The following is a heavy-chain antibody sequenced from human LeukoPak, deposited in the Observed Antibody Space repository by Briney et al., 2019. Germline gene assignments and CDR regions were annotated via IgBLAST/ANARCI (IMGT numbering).Heavy chain of an antibody. V-gene: IGHV4-34*01. J-gene: IGHJ6*03. D-gene: IGHD2-21*02. Sequence: PSETLSLTCNVSGGSFNGYYWTWIRQPPGKGLEWIAEINHIGTTNHNPSLKSRVSVSTDTSKNQFFLKLTSVTAADTALYYCARLVVTAPQNHYYMDVWGKGTTVTVSS. CDR1: GGSFNGYY. CDR3: ARLVVTAPQNHYYMDV. CDR2: INHIGTT.